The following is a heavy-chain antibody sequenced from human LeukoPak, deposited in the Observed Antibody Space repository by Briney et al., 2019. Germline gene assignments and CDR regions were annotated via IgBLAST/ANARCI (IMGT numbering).Heavy chain of an antibody. Sequence: GGSLRLSCAASGFTFSSYGMHWVRQAPGKGLEWVAFIGYDGSNKYYADSVKGRFTISRDNTKNTLYLQMNSLRAEDTAVYYCAKSVTTMVRGYFDYWGQGTLVTVSA. J-gene: IGHJ4*02. D-gene: IGHD3-10*01. CDR3: AKSVTTMVRGYFDY. V-gene: IGHV3-30*02. CDR2: IGYDGSNK. CDR1: GFTFSSYG.